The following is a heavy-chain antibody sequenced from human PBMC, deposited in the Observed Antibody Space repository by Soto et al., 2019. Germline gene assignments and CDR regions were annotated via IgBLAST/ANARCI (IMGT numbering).Heavy chain of an antibody. D-gene: IGHD2-15*01. J-gene: IGHJ6*02. V-gene: IGHV1-18*01. CDR2: ISAYNGNT. Sequence: ASVKVSCKASGYTFTSYGISWVRQAPGQGLEWMGWISAYNGNTNYAQKLQGRVTMTTDTSTSTAYMELRSLRSDDTAVYYCARGGYCSGGSGYHYYYYGMDVWGQGTTVTVSS. CDR3: ARGGYCSGGSGYHYYYYGMDV. CDR1: GYTFTSYG.